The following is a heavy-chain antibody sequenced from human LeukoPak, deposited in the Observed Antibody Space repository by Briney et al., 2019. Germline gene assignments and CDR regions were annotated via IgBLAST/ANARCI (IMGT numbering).Heavy chain of an antibody. Sequence: PSETLSLTCTVSGGSISSGGYYWSWIRQPPGKGLEWIGEINHSGSTNYNPSLKSRVTISVDTSKNQFSLKLSSVTAADTAVYYCARGKSSSWYGSWFDPWGQGTLVTVSS. CDR2: INHSGST. J-gene: IGHJ5*02. V-gene: IGHV4-39*07. D-gene: IGHD6-13*01. CDR3: ARGKSSSWYGSWFDP. CDR1: GGSISSGGYY.